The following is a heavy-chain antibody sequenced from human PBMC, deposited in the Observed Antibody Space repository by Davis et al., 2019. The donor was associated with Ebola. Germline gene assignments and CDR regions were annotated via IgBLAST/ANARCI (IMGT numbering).Heavy chain of an antibody. CDR3: ARGHSSFDH. CDR2: IIPIFGTA. D-gene: IGHD6-13*01. J-gene: IGHJ4*02. V-gene: IGHV1-69*13. CDR1: GGTFSSYA. Sequence: AASVKVSCKASGGTFSSYAISWVRQAPGQGLEWMGGIIPIFGTANYAQKFQDRVTITADEATSTAYMELSSLRSDDTAVFYCARGHSSFDHWGQGALVTVSS.